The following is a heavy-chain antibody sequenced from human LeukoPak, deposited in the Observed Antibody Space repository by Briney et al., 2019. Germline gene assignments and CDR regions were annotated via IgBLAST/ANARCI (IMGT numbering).Heavy chain of an antibody. D-gene: IGHD6-19*01. CDR2: IYSGGST. CDR3: ARGMKYSTGWYYMDV. V-gene: IGHV3-53*01. Sequence: GGSLRLSCAASGFTFSSYSMNWVRQAPGKGLEWVSVIYSGGSTYYADSVKGRFTISRDNSKNTLYLQMNSLRAEDTAVYYCARGMKYSTGWYYMDVWGKGTTVTISS. CDR1: GFTFSSYS. J-gene: IGHJ6*03.